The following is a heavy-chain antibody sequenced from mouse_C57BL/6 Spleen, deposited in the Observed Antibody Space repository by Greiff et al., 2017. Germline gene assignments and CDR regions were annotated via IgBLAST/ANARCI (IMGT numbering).Heavy chain of an antibody. D-gene: IGHD1-1*01. J-gene: IGHJ2*01. CDR2: IYPGDGDT. CDR1: GYAFSSYW. V-gene: IGHV1-80*01. CDR3: ASKFITGDYFDY. Sequence: QVQLQQSGAELVKPGASVKISCKASGYAFSSYWMNWVKQRPGKGLAWIGQIYPGDGDTNYNGKFKGKATLTADKSSSPAYMQLSSLTSEDSAVYFCASKFITGDYFDYWGQGTTLTVSS.